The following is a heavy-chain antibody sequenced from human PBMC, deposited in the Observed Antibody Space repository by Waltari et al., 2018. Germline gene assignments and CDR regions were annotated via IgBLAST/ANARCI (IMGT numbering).Heavy chain of an antibody. CDR2: NYSSGRT. J-gene: IGHJ5*02. D-gene: IGHD4-4*01. V-gene: IGHV4-39*01. Sequence: QLQLQESGPGLVKPSETLSLTCTVSGGSISSSSYSWGWIRTPPGKGLAWIGSNYSSGRTYDNPSLKSRVAISVDTSKNHFSLKLSSVTAADTAVYYCAADPYSNMGIRAFDPWGQGTLVTVSS. CDR3: AADPYSNMGIRAFDP. CDR1: GGSISSSSYS.